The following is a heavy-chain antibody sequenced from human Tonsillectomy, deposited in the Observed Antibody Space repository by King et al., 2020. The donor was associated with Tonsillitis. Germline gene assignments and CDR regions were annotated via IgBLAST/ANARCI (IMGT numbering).Heavy chain of an antibody. V-gene: IGHV3-30-3*01. CDR3: ARYGPGCSGTNCYFYYYMDV. CDR1: GFTFSSYA. D-gene: IGHD2-2*01. CDR2: IGYDGSDQ. J-gene: IGHJ6*03. Sequence: VQLVESGGGVVQPGRSLRLPCAGSGFTFSSYAMHWVRQAPGKGLEWVAAIGYDGSDQNYADSVKGRFTISRDNSKNTVYLHMNSLRVEDSATYYCARYGPGCSGTNCYFYYYMDVWGKGTTVTVSS.